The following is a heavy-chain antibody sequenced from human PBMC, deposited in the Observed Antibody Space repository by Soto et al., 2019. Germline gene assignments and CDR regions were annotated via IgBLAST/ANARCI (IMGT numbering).Heavy chain of an antibody. V-gene: IGHV6-1*01. CDR2: TYYRSKWYN. D-gene: IGHD6-6*01. CDR1: GDSVSSNSAA. Sequence: PSQTLSLTCAISGDSVSSNSAAWNWIRQSPSRGLEWLGRTYYRSKWYNDYAVSVKSRITINPDTSKNQFSLQLNSVTPEDTAVYYCARDQGYSSSRGIYYYYYGMDVWGQGTTVTVSS. J-gene: IGHJ6*02. CDR3: ARDQGYSSSRGIYYYYYGMDV.